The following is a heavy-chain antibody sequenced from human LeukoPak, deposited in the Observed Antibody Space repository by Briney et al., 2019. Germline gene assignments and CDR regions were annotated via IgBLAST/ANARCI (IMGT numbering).Heavy chain of an antibody. CDR3: ASGRGSRPDYFDY. D-gene: IGHD1-26*01. CDR1: GFTFSSYW. Sequence: PGGSLRLSCAASGFTFSSYWMSWVRQAPGKGLEWVANIKQDGSEKYYVDSAKGRFTISRDNAKNSLYLQMNSLRAEDTAVYYCASGRGSRPDYFDYWGQGTLVTVSS. CDR2: IKQDGSEK. J-gene: IGHJ4*02. V-gene: IGHV3-7*01.